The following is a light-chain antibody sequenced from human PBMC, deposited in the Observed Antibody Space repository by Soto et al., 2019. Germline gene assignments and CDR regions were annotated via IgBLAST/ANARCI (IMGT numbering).Light chain of an antibody. V-gene: IGKV1-5*01. CDR2: HAS. CDR1: QPISTW. CDR3: QQYDEHSIT. Sequence: DIQMTQSPSTRSASGGGIVTSTCLASQPISTWLAWYQQRPGKAPNLLIYHASSLESGVPSRFSGSGSGTEFTLSISSLQPDDFGTYYCQQYDEHSITFGQGTRLEIK. J-gene: IGKJ5*01.